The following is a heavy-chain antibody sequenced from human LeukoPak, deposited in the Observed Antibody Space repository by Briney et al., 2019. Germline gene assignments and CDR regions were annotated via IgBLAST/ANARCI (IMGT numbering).Heavy chain of an antibody. CDR3: ARRGGYCSSTSCFNWFDP. Sequence: PSETLSLTCAVYGGSFSGYYWSWIRQPPGKGLEWIGEINHSGSTNYNPSLKSRVTISVDTSKNQFSLKLSSVTAADTAVYYCARRGGYCSSTSCFNWFDPWGQGTLVIVSS. CDR2: INHSGST. CDR1: GGSFSGYY. D-gene: IGHD2-2*01. V-gene: IGHV4-34*01. J-gene: IGHJ5*02.